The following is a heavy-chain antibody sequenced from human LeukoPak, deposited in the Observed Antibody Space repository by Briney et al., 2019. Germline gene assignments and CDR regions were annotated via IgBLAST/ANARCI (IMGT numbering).Heavy chain of an antibody. CDR3: AKAVGAKTSYYVDY. V-gene: IGHV3-9*03. J-gene: IGHJ4*02. CDR1: APSFDNYA. CDR2: ISWNSGSI. Sequence: PGGSLRLSCPAAAPSFDNYAMHWVRQAPGKGLEWVSGISWNSGSIGYADSVKGRFTISRDNPKNSPYLQMNRLRADDMALYVFAKAVGAKTSYYVDYGGQGTLVTVSA. D-gene: IGHD1-26*01.